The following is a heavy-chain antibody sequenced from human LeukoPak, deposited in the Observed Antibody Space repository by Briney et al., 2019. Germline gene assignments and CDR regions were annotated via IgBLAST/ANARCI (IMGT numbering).Heavy chain of an antibody. CDR3: AGECPSGSGYYSPFDY. V-gene: IGHV1-69*04. CDR1: GGTFSSYA. D-gene: IGHD3-22*01. J-gene: IGHJ4*02. Sequence: SVKVSCKASGGTFSSYAISWVRQAPGQGLEWMGRIIPILGIANYAQKFRGRVTITADKSTSTAYMELSSLRSEDTAVYYCAGECPSGSGYYSPFDYWGQGTLVTVSS. CDR2: IIPILGIA.